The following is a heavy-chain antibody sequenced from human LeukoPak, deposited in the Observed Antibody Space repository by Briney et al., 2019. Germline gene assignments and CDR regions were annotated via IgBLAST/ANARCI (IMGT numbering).Heavy chain of an antibody. D-gene: IGHD6-13*01. V-gene: IGHV4-30-2*01. CDR3: ARGAGVMWAPKQQLVRGDYYFDY. J-gene: IGHJ4*02. Sequence: TSETLSLTCTVSGGSISSGGYYWSWIRQPPGKGLEWIGYIYHSGSTYYNPSLKSRVTISVDRSKNQFSLKLSSVTAADTAVYYCARGAGVMWAPKQQLVRGDYYFDYWGQGTLVTVSS. CDR2: IYHSGST. CDR1: GGSISSGGYY.